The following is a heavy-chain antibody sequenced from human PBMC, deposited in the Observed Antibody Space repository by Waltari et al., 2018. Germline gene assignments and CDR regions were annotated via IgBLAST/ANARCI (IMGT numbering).Heavy chain of an antibody. V-gene: IGHV4-59*01. J-gene: IGHJ4*02. CDR3: ARMTAAAGFDY. CDR2: IYYSGST. D-gene: IGHD6-13*01. CDR1: GGPISSFY. Sequence: QVQLPESGPGLVKPSETLSLTCTVSGGPISSFYWSWIRQPPGKGLEWIGYIYYSGSTNYNPSLKSRVTISVDTSKNQFSRKLSSVTAADTAVYYCARMTAAAGFDYWGQGTLVTVSS.